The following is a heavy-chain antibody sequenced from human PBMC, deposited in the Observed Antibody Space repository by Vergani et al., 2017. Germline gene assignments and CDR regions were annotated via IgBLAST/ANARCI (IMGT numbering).Heavy chain of an antibody. Sequence: QVQLQESGPGLVKPSETLSLTCTVSGGSLINYYWSWVRQPPGKGLEWIGYIYSSGSTTYSPSLKSRLTMSVDPSKNQFSLQLTSVTAADTAVYYCARGPSVVQGHYIYYYSYFMDVWGKGTTVTVSS. V-gene: IGHV4-59*01. CDR3: ARGPSVVQGHYIYYYSYFMDV. D-gene: IGHD2-15*01. J-gene: IGHJ6*03. CDR2: IYSSGST. CDR1: GGSLINYY.